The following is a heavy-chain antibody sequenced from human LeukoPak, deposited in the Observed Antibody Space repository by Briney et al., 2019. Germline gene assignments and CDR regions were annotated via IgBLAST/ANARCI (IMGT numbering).Heavy chain of an antibody. CDR2: IYYSGST. D-gene: IGHD6-25*01. J-gene: IGHJ4*02. V-gene: IGHV4-30-4*07. CDR3: ARENQRGPYDY. CDR1: GGSISSGGYS. Sequence: SQTLSLTCAVSGGSISSGGYSWSWIRQPPGKGLEWIGSIYYSGSTYYNPSLKSRVTISVDTSKNQFSLKLSSVTAADTAVYYCARENQRGPYDYWGQGTLVTVSS.